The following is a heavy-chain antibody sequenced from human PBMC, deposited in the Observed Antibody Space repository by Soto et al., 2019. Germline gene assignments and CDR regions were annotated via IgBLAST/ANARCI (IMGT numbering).Heavy chain of an antibody. CDR1: GGSISTSNYY. D-gene: IGHD6-6*01. CDR2: IYYSGST. CDR3: ARESIAARPFDYYYGMDV. V-gene: IGHV4-31*03. Sequence: SETLSLTCTVSGGSISTSNYYWGWVRQPPGKGLEWIGYIYYSGSTYYNPSLKSRVTISVDTSKNQFSLKLSSVTAADTAVYYCARESIAARPFDYYYGMDVWGQGTTVTVSS. J-gene: IGHJ6*02.